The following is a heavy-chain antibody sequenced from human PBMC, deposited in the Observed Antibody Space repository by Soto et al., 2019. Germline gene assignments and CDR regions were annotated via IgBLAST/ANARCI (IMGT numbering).Heavy chain of an antibody. V-gene: IGHV1-18*01. Sequence: DSVKFACQTSGYTFTCYGLAWLRLAPGQRPEWMGWVSTNDDRTNYARKFQGRVTMTTDRSTTTTSMELRSLGTDDTAVYYCARELNTESSAYYSFAFWGQGSLVTVSS. CDR3: ARELNTESSAYYSFAF. J-gene: IGHJ4*02. CDR1: GYTFTCYG. CDR2: VSTNDDRT. D-gene: IGHD3-22*01.